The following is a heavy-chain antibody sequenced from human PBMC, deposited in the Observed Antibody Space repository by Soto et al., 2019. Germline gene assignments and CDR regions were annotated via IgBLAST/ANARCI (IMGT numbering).Heavy chain of an antibody. CDR3: GRGFGRFHY. D-gene: IGHD3-10*01. Sequence: EVQLLESGGGLVQPGGSLRLSCGVSGFTFNDFEMNWVRQAPGKGLEWLAYIDGSGTTKKYADSVRGRFTISRDNPNNSRFLQESSVRAADTAVYCCGRGFGRFHYWGQGTLVSVSS. V-gene: IGHV3-48*03. CDR2: IDGSGTTK. CDR1: GFTFNDFE. J-gene: IGHJ4*02.